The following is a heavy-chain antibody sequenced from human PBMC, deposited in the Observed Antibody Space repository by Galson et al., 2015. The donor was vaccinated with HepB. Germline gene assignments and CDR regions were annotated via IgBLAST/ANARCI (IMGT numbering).Heavy chain of an antibody. CDR3: SRDSGRGFYGMDV. J-gene: IGHJ6*02. V-gene: IGHV1-3*04. D-gene: IGHD3-10*01. CDR2: INTASGRT. Sequence: SVKVSCKASGYTLTRYAIHWGRQAPGQRLEWMGWINTASGRTEYSQKFQGTVTITKDTSANTAYMEVSSLRSEDTAVYYCSRDSGRGFYGMDVWGQGTTVIVSS. CDR1: GYTLTRYA.